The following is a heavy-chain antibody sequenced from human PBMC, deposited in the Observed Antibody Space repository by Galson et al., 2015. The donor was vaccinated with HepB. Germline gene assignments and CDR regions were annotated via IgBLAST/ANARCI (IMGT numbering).Heavy chain of an antibody. D-gene: IGHD2-2*01. J-gene: IGHJ6*02. CDR3: ASSYRSARQIPADIVVVPAACCYYYYGMDV. V-gene: IGHV1-69*13. Sequence: SVKVSCKASGGTFSSYAISWVRQAPGQGLEWMGGIIPIFGTANYAQKFQGRVTITADESTSTAYMELSSLRSEDTAVYYCASSYRSARQIPADIVVVPAACCYYYYGMDVRGQGTTVTVSS. CDR1: GGTFSSYA. CDR2: IIPIFGTA.